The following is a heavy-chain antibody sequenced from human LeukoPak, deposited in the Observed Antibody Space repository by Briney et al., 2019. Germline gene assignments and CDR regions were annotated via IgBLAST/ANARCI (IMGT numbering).Heavy chain of an antibody. CDR2: IYYSGST. CDR3: ARHPLSWGGRRDY. CDR1: GGSISSSSYY. Sequence: PSETLSLTCTVSGGSISSSSYYWGWIRQPPGKGLEWIGSIYYSGSTYYNPSLKSRVTISVDTSKNQFSLKLSSVTAADTAVYYCARHPLSWGGRRDYWGQGTLVTVSS. J-gene: IGHJ4*02. V-gene: IGHV4-39*01. D-gene: IGHD1-26*01.